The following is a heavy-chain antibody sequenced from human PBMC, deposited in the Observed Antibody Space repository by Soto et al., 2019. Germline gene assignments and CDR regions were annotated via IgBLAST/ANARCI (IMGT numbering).Heavy chain of an antibody. CDR2: IYPGDSDT. J-gene: IGHJ3*02. D-gene: IGHD1-26*01. V-gene: IGHV5-51*01. CDR3: ARSRIVGASDSFDI. Sequence: GESLKISCKGSGYRFSIYWIAWVRQRPGKGLEWMGLIYPGDSDTRYSPPFQGQVTISADKSINTAHLQWSGLKASDTAMYYCARSRIVGASDSFDIWGQGTMVTVSS. CDR1: GYRFSIYW.